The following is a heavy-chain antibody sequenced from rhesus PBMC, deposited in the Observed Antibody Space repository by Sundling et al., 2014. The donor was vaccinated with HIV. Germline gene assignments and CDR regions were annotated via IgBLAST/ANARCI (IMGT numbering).Heavy chain of an antibody. Sequence: QVTLKESGPALVKPTQTLTLTCTFSGFSLSASGMGVSWIRQPPGKTLEWLASINWDDSRYYSTSARSRVTISTDTSENQVVLTMTNNGPSWTQPHISCARIPGRTIGARYFDLWGPSAPQLTISS. J-gene: IGHJ2*01. V-gene: IGHV2S1*01. CDR2: INWDDSR. CDR3: ARIPGRTIGARYFDL. D-gene: IGHD3-3*01. CDR1: GFSLSASGMG.